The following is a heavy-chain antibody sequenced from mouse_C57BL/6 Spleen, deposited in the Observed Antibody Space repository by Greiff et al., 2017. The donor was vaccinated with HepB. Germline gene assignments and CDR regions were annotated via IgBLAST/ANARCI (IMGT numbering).Heavy chain of an antibody. J-gene: IGHJ2*01. CDR2: IYPGSGNT. V-gene: IGHV1-76*01. Sequence: QVQLKQSGAELVRPGASVKLSCTASGYTFTDYYINWVKQRPGQGLEWIARIYPGSGNTYYNEKFKGKATLTAEKSSSTAYMQLSTLTSEDSAVYFCASSNWEEDYFDYWGQGTTLTVSS. CDR1: GYTFTDYY. D-gene: IGHD4-1*01. CDR3: ASSNWEEDYFDY.